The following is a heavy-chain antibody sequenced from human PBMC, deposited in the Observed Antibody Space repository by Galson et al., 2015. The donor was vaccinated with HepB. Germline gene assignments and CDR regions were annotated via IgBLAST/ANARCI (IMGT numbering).Heavy chain of an antibody. Sequence: LRLSCAASGFTVSSNYMSWVRQAPGKGLQWLGEVNHGGTTKYNPSPQSRITVSIDTPKNLFSLTLKSVTAADTALYYCARSRSGMYRLIYFDSWGQGTLVTVSS. V-gene: IGHV4-34*01. D-gene: IGHD1-26*01. J-gene: IGHJ4*02. CDR3: ARSRSGMYRLIYFDS. CDR2: VNHGGTT. CDR1: GFTVSSNY.